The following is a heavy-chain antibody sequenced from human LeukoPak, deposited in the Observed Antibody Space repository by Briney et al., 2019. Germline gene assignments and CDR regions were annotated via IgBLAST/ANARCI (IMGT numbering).Heavy chain of an antibody. J-gene: IGHJ6*04. CDR1: GGSFSGYY. CDR3: ARARRITIFGVVPSPPAV. CDR2: INHSGST. D-gene: IGHD3-3*01. V-gene: IGHV4-34*01. Sequence: SETLSLTCAVYGGSFSGYYWSWIRQPPGKGLEWIGEINHSGSTNYNPSLKSRVTISVDTSKNQFSLKLSSVTAADTAVYYCARARRITIFGVVPSPPAVWGKGTTVTVSS.